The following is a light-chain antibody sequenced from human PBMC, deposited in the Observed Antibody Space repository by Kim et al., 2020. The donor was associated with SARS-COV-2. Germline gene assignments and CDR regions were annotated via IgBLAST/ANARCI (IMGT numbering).Light chain of an antibody. J-gene: IGLJ1*01. Sequence: QSALTQPASVSGSPGQSITISCTGTRLDVGGYNSVSWYQQHPGKAPKLMIYDVHNRPTGVSDRFSGSKSGNTASLTISGLQAEDEADYYCSSWASTTSYVFGNGTKVTVL. CDR2: DVH. CDR1: RLDVGGYNS. V-gene: IGLV2-14*03. CDR3: SSWASTTSYV.